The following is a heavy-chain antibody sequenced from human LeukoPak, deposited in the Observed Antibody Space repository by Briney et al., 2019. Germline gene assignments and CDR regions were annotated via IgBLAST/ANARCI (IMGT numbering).Heavy chain of an antibody. CDR1: GGSISSYY. CDR3: ARSVGTYYYDSSGHWYFDL. D-gene: IGHD3-22*01. J-gene: IGHJ2*01. CDR2: IYYSGST. Sequence: SETLPLTCTVSGGSISSYYWSWIRQPPGKGLKWIGYIYYSGSTNYNPSLKSRVTISVDTSKNQFSLKLSSVTAADTAVYYCARSVGTYYYDSSGHWYFDLWGRGTLVTVSS. V-gene: IGHV4-59*01.